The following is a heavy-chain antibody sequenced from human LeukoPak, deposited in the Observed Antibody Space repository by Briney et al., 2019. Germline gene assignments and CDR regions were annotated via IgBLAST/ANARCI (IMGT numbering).Heavy chain of an antibody. V-gene: IGHV4-4*07. CDR2: IYTSGST. Sequence: SETLSPXCTVSGGPIISYYWSWIRQPAGKGLEWIGRIYTSGSTNYNPSLKSRVTMSIDTSKNQFSLKLTSVTAADTAVYYCAGVSRFLEWPDYWGQGTLVTVSS. J-gene: IGHJ4*02. CDR3: AGVSRFLEWPDY. D-gene: IGHD3-3*01. CDR1: GGPIISYY.